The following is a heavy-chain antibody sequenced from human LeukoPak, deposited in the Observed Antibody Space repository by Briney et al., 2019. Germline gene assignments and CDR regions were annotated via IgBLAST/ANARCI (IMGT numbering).Heavy chain of an antibody. CDR2: IYYSGST. Sequence: SETLSLTCTVSGGSISSYYWSWIRQPPGKGLEWIGYIYYSGSTNYNPSLKSRVTISVDTSKNQFSLKLSSVTAADTAVYYCARDRHWNYVGNYFDYWGQGTLVTVSS. J-gene: IGHJ4*02. D-gene: IGHD1-7*01. V-gene: IGHV4-59*12. CDR3: ARDRHWNYVGNYFDY. CDR1: GGSISSYY.